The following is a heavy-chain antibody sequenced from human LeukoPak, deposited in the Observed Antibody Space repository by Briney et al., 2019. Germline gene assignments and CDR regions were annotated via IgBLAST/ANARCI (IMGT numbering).Heavy chain of an antibody. CDR3: ARDEDTTLARAFDI. V-gene: IGHV4-61*08. D-gene: IGHD5-18*01. J-gene: IGHJ3*02. Sequence: SETLSLTCTVSGGSISSGGYYWSWIRQPPGKGLEWIGYIYYSGSTNYNPSLKSRVTISVDTSKNQFSLKLSSVTAADTAMYYCARDEDTTLARAFDIWGQGTMVTVSS. CDR2: IYYSGST. CDR1: GGSISSGGYY.